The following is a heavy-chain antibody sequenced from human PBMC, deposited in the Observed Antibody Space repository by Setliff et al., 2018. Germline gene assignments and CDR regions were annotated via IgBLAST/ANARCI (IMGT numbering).Heavy chain of an antibody. V-gene: IGHV4-39*01. J-gene: IGHJ6*03. CDR2: IYYSGST. D-gene: IGHD3-3*01. CDR1: GGSISSSSYY. Sequence: SETLSLTCTVSGGSISSSSYYWGWIRQPPGKGLAWIGSIYYSGSTYYNPSLKSRVTISVDTSKNQFSLKLSSVTAADTAVYYCARPLYYNFWSGYPDYYYYMDVWGKGTTVTVSS. CDR3: ARPLYYNFWSGYPDYYYYMDV.